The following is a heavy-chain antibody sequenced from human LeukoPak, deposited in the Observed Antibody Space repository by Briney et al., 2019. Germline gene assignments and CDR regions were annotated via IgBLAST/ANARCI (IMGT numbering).Heavy chain of an antibody. J-gene: IGHJ5*02. D-gene: IGHD6-13*01. V-gene: IGHV1-18*01. CDR1: GYTFTSYG. CDR3: ARDKNSSTWYWFDP. Sequence: SVTESCKASGYTFTSYGISWVRPAPGQGLEWMGWISGYNGHTNYAQKLQGRVTMTTDTSTSTAYMELRSLRSDDTAVYYCARDKNSSTWYWFDPWGQGTLVTVSS. CDR2: ISGYNGHT.